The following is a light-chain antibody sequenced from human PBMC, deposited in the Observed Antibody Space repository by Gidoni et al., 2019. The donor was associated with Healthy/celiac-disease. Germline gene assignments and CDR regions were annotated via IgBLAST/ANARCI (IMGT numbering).Light chain of an antibody. CDR1: QSVSSSY. J-gene: IGKJ2*01. CDR3: QQYGSSLYT. CDR2: GAS. Sequence: EIVLTQSPGTLSLSPGERATLSCRASQSVSSSYVAWYQQKPGQAPRLLIYGASSRATGIPDRFSGSGSGTDFTLTISRLEPEDFAVYYCQQYGSSLYTLGQXTKLEIK. V-gene: IGKV3-20*01.